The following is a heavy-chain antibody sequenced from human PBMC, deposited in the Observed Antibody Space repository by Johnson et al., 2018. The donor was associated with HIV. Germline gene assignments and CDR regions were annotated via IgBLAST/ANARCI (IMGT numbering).Heavy chain of an antibody. D-gene: IGHD1-26*01. CDR1: GFTFSNYL. CDR2: INSDGSST. J-gene: IGHJ3*02. V-gene: IGHV3-74*02. Sequence: VQLVESGGGSVQPGGSLRLSCVTSGFTFSNYLMHWVRQGPGKGLVWVSRINSDGSSTICADSVKGRLTTSRENANNSLYLEMSSLRAGDTAVYYCARWDFKDAFDIWGQGTMVTVSS. CDR3: ARWDFKDAFDI.